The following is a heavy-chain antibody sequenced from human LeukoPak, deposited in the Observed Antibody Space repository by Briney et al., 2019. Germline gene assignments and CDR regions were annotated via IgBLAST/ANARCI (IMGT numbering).Heavy chain of an antibody. V-gene: IGHV3-7*03. CDR3: AKEAIAARKGYYMDV. J-gene: IGHJ6*03. CDR1: GFMFSTYW. CDR2: IKPDGSET. Sequence: GGSLRLSCAASGFMFSTYWMTWVRQAPGKGLEWVANIKPDGSETYYVDSVKGRFTISRDNTKNLLYLQMNSLRAEDTAVYYCAKEAIAARKGYYMDVWGKGTTVTVSS. D-gene: IGHD6-6*01.